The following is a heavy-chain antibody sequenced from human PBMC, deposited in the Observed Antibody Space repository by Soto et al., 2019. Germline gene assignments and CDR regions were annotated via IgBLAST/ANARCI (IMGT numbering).Heavy chain of an antibody. CDR1: GFTLSNSG. Sequence: QVQLVESGGGVVQPGTSLRLACAASGFTLSNSGMQWVRQAPGKGLEWVAGISAGGNTKYYADSVKGRFSISRDNCKNTLFLQMNSLRTEDTAMYYCAKESGGERYAAYFDYWGQGTLVTVSS. CDR2: ISAGGNTK. D-gene: IGHD2-21*01. V-gene: IGHV3-30*18. J-gene: IGHJ4*02. CDR3: AKESGGERYAAYFDY.